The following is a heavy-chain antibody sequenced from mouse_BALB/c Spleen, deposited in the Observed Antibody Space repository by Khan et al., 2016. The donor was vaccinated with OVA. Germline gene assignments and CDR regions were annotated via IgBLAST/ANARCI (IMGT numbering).Heavy chain of an antibody. Sequence: QVQLKESGAELVRPGVSVKISCKGSGYTFTDFTLHWVKQSHAMSLEWIGVISTYYGDATYNQRFTDKATMTVDKSSSTAYMELASLTSEDSAIYYLTREWGGNRFAYWGQGTLVTVAA. V-gene: IGHV1S137*01. CDR2: ISTYYGDA. D-gene: IGHD1-3*01. CDR1: GYTFTDFT. J-gene: IGHJ3*01. CDR3: TREWGGNRFAY.